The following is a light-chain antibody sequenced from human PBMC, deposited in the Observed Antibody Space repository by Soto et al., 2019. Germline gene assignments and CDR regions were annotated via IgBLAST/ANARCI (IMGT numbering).Light chain of an antibody. CDR3: CSYAGSYTWV. V-gene: IGLV2-11*01. J-gene: IGLJ3*02. CDR2: DVS. Sequence: ALTQPRSVSGSPGQSVTISCTGTSSDVGGYNYVSWYQQHPGKAPKLMIYDVSKRPSGVPDRFSGSKSGNTASLTISGLQAEDGADYYCCSYAGSYTWVFGGGTKLTVL. CDR1: SSDVGGYNY.